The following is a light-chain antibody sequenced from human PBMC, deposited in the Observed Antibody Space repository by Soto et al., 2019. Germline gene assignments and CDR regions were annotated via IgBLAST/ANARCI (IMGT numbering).Light chain of an antibody. CDR3: VSYTSSPPYV. J-gene: IGLJ1*01. CDR2: DVA. Sequence: QSVLTQPASLSDSPGQSITISCTGTSSDVGGSNFVSWYQQHPGKPPKLIIYDVANRPSGVSNRFSGSKSGSTASLIISRLQTEDEADYYCVSYTSSPPYVFGTGTKVNVL. CDR1: SSDVGGSNF. V-gene: IGLV2-14*03.